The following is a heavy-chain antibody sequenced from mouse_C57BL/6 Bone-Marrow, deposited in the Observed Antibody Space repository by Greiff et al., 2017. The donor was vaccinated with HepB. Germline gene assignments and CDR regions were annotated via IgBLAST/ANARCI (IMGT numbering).Heavy chain of an antibody. CDR3: TTPYYYDY. J-gene: IGHJ2*01. Sequence: VQLQQSGAELVRPGASLKFSCTVSGFNIKDDYMHWVKQRPEKGLEWIGWIEPENGDTEYASKFQGKATITADTSSNQAYLQFSSLTTEDTAVYYCTTPYYYDYWGQGTTLTVSS. V-gene: IGHV14-4*01. CDR1: GFNIKDDY. CDR2: IEPENGDT. D-gene: IGHD1-1*01.